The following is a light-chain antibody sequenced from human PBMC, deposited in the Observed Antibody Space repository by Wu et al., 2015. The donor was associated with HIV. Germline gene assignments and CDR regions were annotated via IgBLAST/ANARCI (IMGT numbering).Light chain of an antibody. V-gene: IGKV3-15*01. J-gene: IGKJ1*01. CDR1: QSVSSN. Sequence: EIVMTQSPATVSVSPGERATLSCRASQSVSSNLAWYQQRPGQAPRLLIFGASTRATGIPARFSGTGSGTEFTLTITSLQSEDVAVYYCQQRSNWPWTFGQGTKVEIK. CDR2: GAS. CDR3: QQRSNWPWT.